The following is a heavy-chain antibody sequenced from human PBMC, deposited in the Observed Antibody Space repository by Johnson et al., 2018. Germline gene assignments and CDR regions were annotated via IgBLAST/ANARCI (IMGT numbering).Heavy chain of an antibody. D-gene: IGHD3-22*01. J-gene: IGHJ3*01. Sequence: VQLVESGGGVVQPGRSLRLACAASGFVFRSHGMAWVRQAPGKRPEWISAISSSGGNTYYADSVKGRFTISRDNSKNTLFLQTTSLRAVETALYFFAKDAPYHSSGYYVGAFDFWGQGTMLTVSS. CDR1: GFVFRSHG. CDR2: ISSSGGNT. CDR3: AKDAPYHSSGYYVGAFDF. V-gene: IGHV3-23*04.